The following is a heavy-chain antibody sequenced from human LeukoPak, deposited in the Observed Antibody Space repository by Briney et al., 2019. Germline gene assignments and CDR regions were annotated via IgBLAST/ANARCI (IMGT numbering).Heavy chain of an antibody. CDR1: GGTFSSYA. D-gene: IGHD4-23*01. CDR2: IIPILGIA. J-gene: IGHJ4*02. Sequence: GASVKVSCKASGGTFSSYAISWVRQAPGQGLEWMGRIIPILGIANYAQKFQGRVTITADKSTSTAYMELSSLRSEDTAVYYWAREGLNGGNSPYWGQGTLVTVSS. CDR3: AREGLNGGNSPY. V-gene: IGHV1-69*04.